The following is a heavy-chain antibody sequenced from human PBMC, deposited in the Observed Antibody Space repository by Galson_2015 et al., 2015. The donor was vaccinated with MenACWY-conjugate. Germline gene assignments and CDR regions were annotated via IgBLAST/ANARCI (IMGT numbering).Heavy chain of an antibody. Sequence: SETLSLTCTVSGGSISSHHWSWFRQPPGKGLEWIAYIRETGSLKDNPSLKSRVTTSADKSNNHFSLRLISGTAADTAVYYCARLPTWGSSCGYFDYWGQGILVAVSS. CDR2: IRETGSL. V-gene: IGHV4-59*08. CDR3: ARLPTWGSSCGYFDY. CDR1: GGSISSHH. D-gene: IGHD2-21*01. J-gene: IGHJ4*02.